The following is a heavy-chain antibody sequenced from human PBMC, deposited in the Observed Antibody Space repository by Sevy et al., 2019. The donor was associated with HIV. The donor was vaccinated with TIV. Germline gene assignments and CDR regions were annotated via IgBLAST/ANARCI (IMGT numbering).Heavy chain of an antibody. J-gene: IGHJ6*02. CDR2: ISSSSSYI. CDR3: ARVVAYCSGGSCFAGYYYGMDV. D-gene: IGHD2-15*01. V-gene: IGHV3-21*01. Sequence: GGSLRLSCVASGFTFSSYNMNWVRQAPGKGLEWVSSISSSSSYIYYADSVKGRFTISRDNAKDSLYLQMNTLRAEDTAVYYCARVVAYCSGGSCFAGYYYGMDVWGQWTTVTVSS. CDR1: GFTFSSYN.